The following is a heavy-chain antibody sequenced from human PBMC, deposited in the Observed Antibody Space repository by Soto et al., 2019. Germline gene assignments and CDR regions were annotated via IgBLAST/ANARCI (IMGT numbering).Heavy chain of an antibody. Sequence: SETLSLTCTVSGGSIRSNSYNWGWIRQPPGKGLEWIGSISYSGSTYYNSSLKSRVTISVDTSKNQFSLKLSSVTAADTAVYYCARQGSYSYDSCGYEIDFWGQGTLVTVSS. CDR2: ISYSGST. V-gene: IGHV4-39*01. CDR1: GGSIRSNSYN. J-gene: IGHJ4*02. CDR3: ARQGSYSYDSCGYEIDF. D-gene: IGHD3-22*01.